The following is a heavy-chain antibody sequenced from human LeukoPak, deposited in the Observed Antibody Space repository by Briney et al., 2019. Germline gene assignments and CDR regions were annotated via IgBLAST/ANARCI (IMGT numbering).Heavy chain of an antibody. D-gene: IGHD3-9*01. J-gene: IGHJ4*02. CDR2: VYYSGST. CDR1: GGSISSSPHY. Sequence: PSETLSLTCTVSGGSISSSPHYWGWIRQPPGKGLEWIGSVYYSGSTSYNPPLKSRVTISVDTSKNQFSLKLNSVTAADTAVYYCARPLTGYSYFDYWGQGTLVTVSS. CDR3: ARPLTGYSYFDY. V-gene: IGHV4-39*01.